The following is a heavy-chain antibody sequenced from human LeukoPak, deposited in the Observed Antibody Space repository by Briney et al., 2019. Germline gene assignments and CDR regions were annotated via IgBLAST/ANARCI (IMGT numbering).Heavy chain of an antibody. CDR3: ARVGYDYIWGSYRDDAFDI. CDR2: IYYSGST. Sequence: SETLSLTCTVSGGSISGSSYYWGWIRQPPGKGLEWIGSIYYSGSTYYNPSLKSRVTISVDTSKNQFSLKLSSVTAADTAVYYCARVGYDYIWGSYRDDAFDIWGQGTMVTVSS. J-gene: IGHJ3*02. D-gene: IGHD3-16*02. V-gene: IGHV4-39*01. CDR1: GGSISGSSYY.